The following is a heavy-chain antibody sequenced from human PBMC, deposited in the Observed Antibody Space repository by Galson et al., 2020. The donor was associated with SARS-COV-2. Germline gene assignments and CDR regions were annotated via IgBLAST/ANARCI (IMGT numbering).Heavy chain of an antibody. D-gene: IGHD4-17*01. Sequence: GESLKISCKASGYRFFDFIISWVRQAPGRGLEWLGWISVINGRRTYAQKFQDRVTLTTDTHTNTAYMELRRRESEDTAVYYCARETEVREYGDEWRFDPWGQGTLVTVSS. CDR1: GYRFFDFI. V-gene: IGHV1-18*04. CDR2: ISVINGRR. CDR3: ARETEVREYGDEWRFDP. J-gene: IGHJ5*02.